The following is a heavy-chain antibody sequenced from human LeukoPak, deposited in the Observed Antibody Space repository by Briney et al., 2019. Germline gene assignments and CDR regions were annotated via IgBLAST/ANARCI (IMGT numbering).Heavy chain of an antibody. D-gene: IGHD2-21*01. CDR1: GFTFSDYY. CDR2: ISKNGKTI. V-gene: IGHV3-11*01. Sequence: GGSLRLSSAASGFTFSDYYMSWIRQAPGKGLEWLSYISKNGKTIYYADSVKGRFTISRDNAKKSVYLQMNSLRAEDTAVYYCATTGLLGDIPWGQGTLVTVSS. CDR3: ATTGLLGDIP. J-gene: IGHJ5*02.